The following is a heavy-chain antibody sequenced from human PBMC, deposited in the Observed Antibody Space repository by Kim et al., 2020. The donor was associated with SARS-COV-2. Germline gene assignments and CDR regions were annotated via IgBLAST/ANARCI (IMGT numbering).Heavy chain of an antibody. J-gene: IGHJ6*02. D-gene: IGHD5-18*01. Sequence: ADSVKGRFTNSHDNSQNTLYLQMNSLRAEDTAVYYCAKVGPQLSHYGMDVWGQGTTVTVSS. V-gene: IGHV3-30*02. CDR3: AKVGPQLSHYGMDV.